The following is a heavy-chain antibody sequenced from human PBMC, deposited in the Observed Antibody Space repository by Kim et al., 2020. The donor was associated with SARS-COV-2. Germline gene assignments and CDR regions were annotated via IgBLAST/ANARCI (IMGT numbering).Heavy chain of an antibody. J-gene: IGHJ4*02. CDR3: AKDWPGRSTRGDDF. D-gene: IGHD1-1*01. CDR2: ITSSGDNT. CDR1: GFNFGAYA. Sequence: GGSLRLSCAASGFNFGAYAMTWVRQAPGEGLEWVSSITSSGDNTYLADSVKGRFTISRDNSENILYLQMNSLRADDTAVYYCAKDWPGRSTRGDDFWGQGTLVSVSS. V-gene: IGHV3-23*01.